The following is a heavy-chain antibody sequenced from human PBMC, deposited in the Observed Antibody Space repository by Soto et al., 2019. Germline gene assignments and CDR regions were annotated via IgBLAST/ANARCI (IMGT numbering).Heavy chain of an antibody. CDR2: INTGNGNT. D-gene: IGHD1-26*01. V-gene: IGHV1-3*04. Sequence: GASVKVSCKASGYTFTSYGISWVRQAPGQSLEYMGWINTGNGNTKYSQKFQGRVTITRDTSASTAYMELSSLRSEDTAVYYCARCRWGGKGGMDVWGQGTTVTVSS. CDR1: GYTFTSYG. CDR3: ARCRWGGKGGMDV. J-gene: IGHJ6*02.